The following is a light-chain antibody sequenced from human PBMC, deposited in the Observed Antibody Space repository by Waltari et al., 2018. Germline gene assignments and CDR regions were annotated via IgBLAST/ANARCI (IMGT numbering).Light chain of an antibody. J-gene: IGKJ2*01. Sequence: EIVMAQSPPTLSVSPGERATLACRASQSVSSNLAWYQQKRGQAPRFLIYGASTSATGSPARFSGSGSGTEFTLTISSLQSEDFAVYYCQQYNTWPRTFGQGTKLEIK. V-gene: IGKV3-15*01. CDR1: QSVSSN. CDR2: GAS. CDR3: QQYNTWPRT.